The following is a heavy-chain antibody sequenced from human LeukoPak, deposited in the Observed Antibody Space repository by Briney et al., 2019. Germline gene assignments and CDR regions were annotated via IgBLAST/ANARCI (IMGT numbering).Heavy chain of an antibody. CDR3: ARDTWYAFDY. V-gene: IGHV1-18*01. CDR2: ISANSGDT. J-gene: IGHJ4*02. CDR1: GYTFTING. Sequence: ASVEVSCKASGYTFTINGISWVRQAPGRGLEWMGWISANSGDTIYAEKFHGRVTLTRDTSTGTAYMELNSLTYDDTAVYYCARDTWYAFDYWGQGTLVTVSS. D-gene: IGHD2-15*01.